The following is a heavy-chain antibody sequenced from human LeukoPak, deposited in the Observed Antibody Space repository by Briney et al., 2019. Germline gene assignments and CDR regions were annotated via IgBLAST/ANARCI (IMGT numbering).Heavy chain of an antibody. D-gene: IGHD2-2*01. Sequence: TGGSLRLSCAASGFTFSSYSMNWVRQAPGKGLEWVSSISSSSSYIYYADSVKGRFTISRDNAKNSLYLQMNSPRAEDTAVYYCARDGISDIVVVPAYYFDYWGQGTLVTVSS. CDR1: GFTFSSYS. J-gene: IGHJ4*02. CDR2: ISSSSSYI. V-gene: IGHV3-21*01. CDR3: ARDGISDIVVVPAYYFDY.